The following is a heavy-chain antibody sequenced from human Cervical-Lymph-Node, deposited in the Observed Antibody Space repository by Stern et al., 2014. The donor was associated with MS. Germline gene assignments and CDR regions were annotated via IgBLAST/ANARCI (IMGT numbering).Heavy chain of an antibody. CDR1: GGTFSSYA. V-gene: IGHV1-69*01. D-gene: IGHD3-9*01. CDR2: IIPIFGTA. Sequence: QLVQSGAEVKKPGSSVKVSCKASGGTFSSYAISWVRQAPGQGLAWMGGIIPIFGTANYAQKFQGRVTITADESTSTAYMELSSLRSEDTAVYYCARVRYDILGAYNWFDPWGQGTLVTVSS. J-gene: IGHJ5*02. CDR3: ARVRYDILGAYNWFDP.